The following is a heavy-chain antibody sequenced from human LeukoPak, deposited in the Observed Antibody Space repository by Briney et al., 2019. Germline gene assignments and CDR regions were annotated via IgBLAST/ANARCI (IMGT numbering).Heavy chain of an antibody. V-gene: IGHV5-10-1*01. CDR3: ASSNYYDSSGPPNYGMDV. CDR2: IDPSDSYT. D-gene: IGHD3-22*01. Sequence: PGESLKISCKGSGYSFTSYWISWVRQMPGKGLEWMGRIDPSDSYTNYSPSFQGHVTISADKSISTAYLQWSSLKASDTAMYYCASSNYYDSSGPPNYGMDVWGQGTTVTVSS. J-gene: IGHJ6*02. CDR1: GYSFTSYW.